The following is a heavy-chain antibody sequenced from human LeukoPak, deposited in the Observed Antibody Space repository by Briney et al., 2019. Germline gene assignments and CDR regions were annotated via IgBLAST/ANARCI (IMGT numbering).Heavy chain of an antibody. V-gene: IGHV3-73*01. J-gene: IGHJ4*02. CDR2: IRSKANSYAT. CDR3: TRPFWSGYYLDDY. Sequence: GMSLRLSCAASGFTFSGSAMHWVRQASGKGLEWVGRIRSKANSYATAYAASVKGRFTISRDDSKNTAYLQMNSLKTEDTAVYYCTRPFWSGYYLDDYWGQGTLVTASS. D-gene: IGHD3-3*01. CDR1: GFTFSGSA.